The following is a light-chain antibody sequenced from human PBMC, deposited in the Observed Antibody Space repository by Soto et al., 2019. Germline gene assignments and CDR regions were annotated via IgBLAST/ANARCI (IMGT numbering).Light chain of an antibody. CDR3: TSYTSSSTRV. Sequence: QSVLTQPASVSGSPGQSITISCTGTSSDVGAYDYVSWCQQHPGKAPKLIISEVSNRPPGVSYRFSGSKSGNTASLTIPGLHPEDAASYYCTSYTSSSTRVFGTGTKVTVL. J-gene: IGLJ1*01. CDR2: EVS. CDR1: SSDVGAYDY. V-gene: IGLV2-14*01.